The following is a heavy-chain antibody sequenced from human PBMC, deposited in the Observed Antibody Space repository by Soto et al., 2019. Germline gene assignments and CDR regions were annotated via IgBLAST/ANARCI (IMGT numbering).Heavy chain of an antibody. J-gene: IGHJ3*02. CDR2: IDPSDSYT. V-gene: IGHV5-10-1*01. CDR3: ARGRGYYLDAFDI. CDR1: GYSFTIYC. Sequence: PGESLKIACNGYGYSFTIYCISLVLQMPGKGLEWMGRIDPSDSYTNYSPSFQGHVTISADKSISTAYLQWSSLKASDTAMYYCARGRGYYLDAFDIWGQGTMVTVSS. D-gene: IGHD3-3*01.